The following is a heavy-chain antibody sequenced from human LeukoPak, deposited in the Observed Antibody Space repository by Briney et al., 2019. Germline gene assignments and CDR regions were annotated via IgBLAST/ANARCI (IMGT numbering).Heavy chain of an antibody. D-gene: IGHD3-9*01. Sequence: ASVKVSCKASGYTFTSYDINWVRQAPGQGLEWMGWKNPNSGNTGYAQKFQGRVTMTRNTSISTAYMELSSLRSEDTAVYYCARGPYDILTGYYRRYYWGQGTLVTVSS. CDR3: ARGPYDILTGYYRRYY. J-gene: IGHJ4*02. CDR2: KNPNSGNT. V-gene: IGHV1-8*01. CDR1: GYTFTSYD.